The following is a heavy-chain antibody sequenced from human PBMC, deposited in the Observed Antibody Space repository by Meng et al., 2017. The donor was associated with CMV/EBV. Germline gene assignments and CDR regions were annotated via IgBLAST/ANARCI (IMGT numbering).Heavy chain of an antibody. CDR2: INPSGGST. D-gene: IGHD3-16*02. CDR1: RYY. J-gene: IGHJ5*02. V-gene: IGHV1-46*01. Sequence: RYYMHWVRQAPGQGLEWMGIINPSGGSTSYAQKFQGRVTMTRDTSTSTVYMELSSLRSEDTAVYYCARDSLMITFGGVIVIPNWFDPWGQGTLVTVSS. CDR3: ARDSLMITFGGVIVIPNWFDP.